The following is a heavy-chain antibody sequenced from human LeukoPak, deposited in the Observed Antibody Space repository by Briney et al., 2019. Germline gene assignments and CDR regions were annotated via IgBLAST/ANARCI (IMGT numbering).Heavy chain of an antibody. CDR1: GGSFSGYY. Sequence: SSETLSLTCAVYGGSFSGYYWSWIRQPPGKGLEWIGEINHSGSTNYNPSLKSRVTISVDTSKNQFSLKLSSVTAADTAVYYCARAWIHKENDAFDIWGQGTMVTVSS. V-gene: IGHV4-34*01. J-gene: IGHJ3*02. CDR2: INHSGST. D-gene: IGHD5-12*01. CDR3: ARAWIHKENDAFDI.